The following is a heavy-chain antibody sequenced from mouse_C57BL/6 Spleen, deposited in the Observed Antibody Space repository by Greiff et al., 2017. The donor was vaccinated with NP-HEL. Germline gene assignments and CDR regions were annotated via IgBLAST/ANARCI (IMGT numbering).Heavy chain of an antibody. D-gene: IGHD1-1*01. V-gene: IGHV5-17*01. Sequence: EVKLVESGGGLVKPGGSLKLSCAASGFTFSDYGMHWVRQAPEKGLEWVAYISSGSSTIYYADTVKGRFTISRDNAKNTLFLQMTSLRSEDTAMYYCARIYYYGSSSFDYWGQGTTLTVSS. J-gene: IGHJ2*01. CDR1: GFTFSDYG. CDR3: ARIYYYGSSSFDY. CDR2: ISSGSSTI.